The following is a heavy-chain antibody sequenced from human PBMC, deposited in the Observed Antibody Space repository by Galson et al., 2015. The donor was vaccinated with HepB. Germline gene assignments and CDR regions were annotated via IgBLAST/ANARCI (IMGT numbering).Heavy chain of an antibody. D-gene: IGHD2-2*01. CDR2: TYFRSKWYK. CDR1: GDSVSSDSAA. J-gene: IGHJ5*02. CDR3: ARGTPYQLLFSGRGSDA. Sequence: CAISGDSVSSDSAAWNWIRQSPSRGLEWLGRTYFRSKWYKGYAVSVKSRLTINADTSKNHFSLQLNSVTPEDTAVYYCARGTPYQLLFSGRGSDAWGQGALVIVSS. V-gene: IGHV6-1*01.